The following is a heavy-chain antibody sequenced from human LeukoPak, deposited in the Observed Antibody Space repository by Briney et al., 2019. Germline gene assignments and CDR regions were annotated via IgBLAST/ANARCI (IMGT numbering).Heavy chain of an antibody. CDR3: AWSSHPYYFDY. J-gene: IGHJ4*02. CDR2: IYSGGST. Sequence: GGSLRLSCAASGFTFSCYSMNWVRQAPGKGLEWVSVIYSGGSTYYADSVKGRFTISRDNSKNTLYLQMNSLRVEDTAVYYCAWSSHPYYFDYWGQGTLVTVSS. CDR1: GFTFSCYS. V-gene: IGHV3-66*01.